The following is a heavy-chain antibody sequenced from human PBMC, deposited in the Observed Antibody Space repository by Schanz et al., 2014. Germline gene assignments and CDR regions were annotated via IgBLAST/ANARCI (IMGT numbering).Heavy chain of an antibody. CDR1: GFTFSDHY. CDR2: VRNKNNRYTT. D-gene: IGHD2-2*01. Sequence: GGSLRLSCAASGFTFSDHYMDWVRQAPGKGLEWVGRVRNKNNRYTTEYAASVKGRFTISRDDSKNSLYLQMNSLKTEDTVMYCATRRASCSRNGGPFDSWGQGTLVTVAS. CDR3: TRRASCSRNGGPFDS. V-gene: IGHV3-72*01. J-gene: IGHJ4*02.